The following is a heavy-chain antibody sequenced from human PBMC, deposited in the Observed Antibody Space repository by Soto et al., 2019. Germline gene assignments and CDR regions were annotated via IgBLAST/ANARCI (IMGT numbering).Heavy chain of an antibody. V-gene: IGHV3-21*01. J-gene: IGHJ4*02. CDR3: ARDGSGDYYFDY. Sequence: GGSLILSCAASGFTFSSYSMNWVRQAPGKGLEWVSSISSSNNYKYYADSLKGRFTISRDNAKNSLYLQMNSLRAEDTAVYYCARDGSGDYYFDYWGQGTLVTVSS. CDR1: GFTFSSYS. CDR2: ISSSNNYK. D-gene: IGHD4-17*01.